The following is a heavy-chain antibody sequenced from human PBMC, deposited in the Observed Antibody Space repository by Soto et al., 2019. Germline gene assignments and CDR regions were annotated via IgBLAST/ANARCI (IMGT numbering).Heavy chain of an antibody. D-gene: IGHD6-13*01. J-gene: IGHJ6*02. CDR3: ARIAASGRGWDV. V-gene: IGHV3-7*01. Sequence: EVQLVESGGGLVQPGGSLRLSCVDSGFTFSSYWMSWVRQAPVKALEWVGNIKQDGSEENYVDSVKGRFTISRDNAKNSMYRQMNSLRTEETAVHYCARIAASGRGWDVWGQGTTVVVSS. CDR1: GFTFSSYW. CDR2: IKQDGSEE.